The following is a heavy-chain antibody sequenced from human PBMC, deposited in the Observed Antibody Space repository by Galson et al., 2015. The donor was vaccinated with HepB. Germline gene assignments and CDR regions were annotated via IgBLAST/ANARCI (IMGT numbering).Heavy chain of an antibody. Sequence: SVKVSCKASGGTFSSYAISWVRQAPGQGLEWMGGIIPIFGTASYAQKFQGRVTITADESTSTAYMELSSLRSEDTAVYYCARVGQYDFWSGPGTFDYWGQGTLVTVSS. D-gene: IGHD3-3*01. CDR3: ARVGQYDFWSGPGTFDY. CDR1: GGTFSSYA. V-gene: IGHV1-69*13. CDR2: IIPIFGTA. J-gene: IGHJ4*02.